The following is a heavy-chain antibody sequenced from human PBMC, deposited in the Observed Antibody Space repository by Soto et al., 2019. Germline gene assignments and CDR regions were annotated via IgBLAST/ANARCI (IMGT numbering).Heavy chain of an antibody. CDR2: IYSGGST. Sequence: GGSLRLSCAASGFTVSSNYMSWVRQAPGKGLEWVSVIYSGGSTYYADSVKGRFTISRDNSKNTLYLQMNSLRAEDTAVYYCARGVVLVPAAMSPYYGMDVWGQGTTVTVSS. V-gene: IGHV3-66*01. D-gene: IGHD2-2*01. CDR3: ARGVVLVPAAMSPYYGMDV. J-gene: IGHJ6*02. CDR1: GFTVSSNY.